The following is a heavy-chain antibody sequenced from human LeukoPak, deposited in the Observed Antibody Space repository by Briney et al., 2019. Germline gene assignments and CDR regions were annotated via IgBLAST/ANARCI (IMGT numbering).Heavy chain of an antibody. V-gene: IGHV4-59*01. CDR3: ARVVSPLGYCSSTSCYGYWYFDL. J-gene: IGHJ2*01. D-gene: IGHD2-2*01. CDR1: GGSISSYY. CDR2: IYYIGST. Sequence: PSETLPLTCTVSGGSISSYYWSWIRQPPGKGLEWIGYIYYIGSTNYNPSLKSRVTISVDTSKNQFSLKLSSVTAADTAVYYCARVVSPLGYCSSTSCYGYWYFDLWGRGTLVTVSS.